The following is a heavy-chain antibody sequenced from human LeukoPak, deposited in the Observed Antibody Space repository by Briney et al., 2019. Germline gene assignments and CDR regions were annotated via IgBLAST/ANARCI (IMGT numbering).Heavy chain of an antibody. V-gene: IGHV3-23*01. D-gene: IGHD6-6*01. J-gene: IGHJ4*02. CDR1: GFTFSGFA. CDR2: TGNTGSTK. CDR3: ARLYSSSSSD. Sequence: PGRSLRLSCAASGFTFSGFAMSWARQAPGKGLEWVSSTGNTGSTKYYADSARGRFTISRDNSQNTLYLQMNNLRAEDTALYYCARLYSSSSSDWGQGTLVTVSS.